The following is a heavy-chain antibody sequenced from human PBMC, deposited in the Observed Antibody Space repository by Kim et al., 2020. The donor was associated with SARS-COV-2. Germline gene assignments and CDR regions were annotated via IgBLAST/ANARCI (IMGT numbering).Heavy chain of an antibody. Sequence: VKGRFTNSRDDSKNTLYLQMHSLKTEDTAVYYCTTEDIVLVVYAGTMDVWGQGTTVTVSS. CDR3: TTEDIVLVVYAGTMDV. V-gene: IGHV3-15*01. D-gene: IGHD2-8*02. J-gene: IGHJ6*02.